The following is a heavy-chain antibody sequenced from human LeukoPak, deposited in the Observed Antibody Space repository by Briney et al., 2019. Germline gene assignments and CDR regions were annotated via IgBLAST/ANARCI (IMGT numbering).Heavy chain of an antibody. CDR2: IYYSGST. D-gene: IGHD5-24*01. J-gene: IGHJ4*02. Sequence: SETLSLTCIVSGGSLSGYYWSWIRQPPGKGLEWIGYIYYSGSTKYNPSLKSRVTISVDTSKNQCSLKLNPVTAADTAVYYCARESRDVETEGFDYWGQGTLVTVSS. V-gene: IGHV4-59*01. CDR1: GGSLSGYY. CDR3: ARESRDVETEGFDY.